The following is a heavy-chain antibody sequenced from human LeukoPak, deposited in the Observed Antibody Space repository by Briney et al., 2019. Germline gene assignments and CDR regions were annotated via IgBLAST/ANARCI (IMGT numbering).Heavy chain of an antibody. CDR1: GFTFSTYS. Sequence: GGSLRLSCAASGFTFSTYSMNWVRQAPGKGLEWVSYISSSSSTIYYADSVKGRFTISRDSAKKSLYLQMKSLRAEDTAVYYCASNGYSSSWHNYWGQGTLVTVSS. CDR2: ISSSSSTI. CDR3: ASNGYSSSWHNY. D-gene: IGHD6-13*01. V-gene: IGHV3-48*01. J-gene: IGHJ4*02.